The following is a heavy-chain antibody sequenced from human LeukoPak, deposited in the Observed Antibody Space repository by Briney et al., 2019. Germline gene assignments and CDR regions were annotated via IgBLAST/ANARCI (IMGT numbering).Heavy chain of an antibody. J-gene: IGHJ4*02. Sequence: PGGSLRLSCAASGFTFSIYGMHWVRQAPGKGLEWVATIWYDGSKTYYADSVKGRFTISRDNSQNTLSLQMNSLRAEDTAVYYCARDAYDSNGYYYGILWGQGTPVTVSS. V-gene: IGHV3-33*01. CDR2: IWYDGSKT. CDR1: GFTFSIYG. CDR3: ARDAYDSNGYYYGIL. D-gene: IGHD3-22*01.